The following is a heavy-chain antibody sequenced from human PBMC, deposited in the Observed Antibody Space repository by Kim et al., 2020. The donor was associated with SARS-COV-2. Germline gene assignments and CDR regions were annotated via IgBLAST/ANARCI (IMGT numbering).Heavy chain of an antibody. CDR1: GGSISSYY. D-gene: IGHD3-22*01. J-gene: IGHJ6*02. V-gene: IGHV4-59*13. CDR2: IYYSGST. Sequence: SETLSLTCTVSGGSISSYYWSWIRQPPGKGLEWIGYIYYSGSTNYNPSLKSRVTISVDTSKNQFSLKLSSVTAADTAVYYCARDRYYDSSGYPRRFYYYGMDVWGQGTTVTVSS. CDR3: ARDRYYDSSGYPRRFYYYGMDV.